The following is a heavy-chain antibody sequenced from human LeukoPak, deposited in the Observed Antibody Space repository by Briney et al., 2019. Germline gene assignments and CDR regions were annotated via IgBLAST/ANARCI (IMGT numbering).Heavy chain of an antibody. J-gene: IGHJ6*03. Sequence: PGGSLRLSCAASGFTFSDYYMSWIRQAPGKGLEWVSYISSSGSTIYYADSVKGRFTISRDNAKNSLYLQMNSVRAEDTAVYYCARVSALRTIFGVVIEQDDYYYYYMDVWGKGTTVTVSS. D-gene: IGHD3-3*01. CDR1: GFTFSDYY. V-gene: IGHV3-11*04. CDR2: ISSSGSTI. CDR3: ARVSALRTIFGVVIEQDDYYYYYMDV.